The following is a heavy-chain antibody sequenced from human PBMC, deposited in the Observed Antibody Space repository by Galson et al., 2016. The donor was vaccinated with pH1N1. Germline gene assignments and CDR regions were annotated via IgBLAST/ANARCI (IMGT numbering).Heavy chain of an antibody. Sequence: SVKVSCKASGYTFTKEYIHWVRQAPGQGLEWMGVIDPSNGGTTYSQKFQGLVTMTRDTSTNTVYMEMGGLTSEDTAVYSCIMDLGRLRDYWGQGTLVTVSS. V-gene: IGHV1-46*01. CDR2: IDPSNGGT. CDR3: IMDLGRLRDY. D-gene: IGHD7-27*01. J-gene: IGHJ4*02. CDR1: GYTFTKEY.